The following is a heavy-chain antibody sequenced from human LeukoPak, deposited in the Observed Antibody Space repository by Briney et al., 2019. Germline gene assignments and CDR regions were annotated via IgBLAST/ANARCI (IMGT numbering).Heavy chain of an antibody. J-gene: IGHJ4*02. CDR2: IIPIFGTA. CDR3: AREGKMATIGGTIHY. D-gene: IGHD5-24*01. CDR1: GGTFSSYA. Sequence: APVKVSCKASGGTFSSYAISWVPQAPGQGLEWMGGIIPIFGTANYAQKFQGRVTITADKSTSTAYMEPSSLRAEDTAVYYCAREGKMATIGGTIHYWGQGTLVTVSS. V-gene: IGHV1-69*06.